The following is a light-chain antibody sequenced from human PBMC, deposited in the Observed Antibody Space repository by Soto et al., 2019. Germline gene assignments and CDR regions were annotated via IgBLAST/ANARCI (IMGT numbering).Light chain of an antibody. V-gene: IGLV4-60*02. CDR1: SGHSIYI. CDR2: LEGSGSY. Sequence: QPVLTQSSSASASLGSSVKLTCTLSSGHSIYIIAWHQQQPGKVPRYLMKLEGSGSYNKGSGVPDRFSGSSSGADRYLTISNLQFEDEADYYCETWDRNTWVFGGGTKLTVL. CDR3: ETWDRNTWV. J-gene: IGLJ3*02.